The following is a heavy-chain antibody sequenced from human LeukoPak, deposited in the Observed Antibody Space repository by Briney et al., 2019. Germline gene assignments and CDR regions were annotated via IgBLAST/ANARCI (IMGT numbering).Heavy chain of an antibody. CDR1: GASISSYC. CDR2: IYYSGST. D-gene: IGHD3-3*01. CDR3: ASASGVVHEETDY. J-gene: IGHJ4*02. V-gene: IGHV4-59*01. Sequence: SETLSLTCTVSGASISSYCWSWIRQPPGKGLEWLGYIYYSGSTNYNPSLKSRVTISVGTSKNQFSLKLSSVTAADTAVYYCASASGVVHEETDYWGQGTLVTVSS.